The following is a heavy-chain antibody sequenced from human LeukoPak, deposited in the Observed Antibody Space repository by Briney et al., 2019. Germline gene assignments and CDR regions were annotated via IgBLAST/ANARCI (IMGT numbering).Heavy chain of an antibody. Sequence: PGGSLRLSCAASGFTFSTYAMSWVRQAPGKGLGWVSAINGRGDTTYYADSVKGRFTISRDTSKSTVFLQMNSLRTEDTAVYYCAKDRVSPGFNLFDPWGQGTLVTVSS. CDR2: INGRGDTT. CDR1: GFTFSTYA. J-gene: IGHJ5*02. CDR3: AKDRVSPGFNLFDP. D-gene: IGHD2/OR15-2a*01. V-gene: IGHV3-23*01.